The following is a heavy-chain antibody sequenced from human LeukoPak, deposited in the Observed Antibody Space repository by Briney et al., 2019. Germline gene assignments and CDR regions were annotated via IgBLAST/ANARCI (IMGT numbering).Heavy chain of an antibody. V-gene: IGHV1-69*01. Sequence: SSVKVSCKASGGTFSSYAISWVRQAPGQGLEWMGGIIPILGTANYAQKFQGRVTITADESTSTAYMELSSLRSEDTAVYYCARGQSIYCSSTSCPNSYYYGMDVWGQGTTVTVSS. CDR1: GGTFSSYA. CDR3: ARGQSIYCSSTSCPNSYYYGMDV. J-gene: IGHJ6*02. D-gene: IGHD2-2*01. CDR2: IIPILGTA.